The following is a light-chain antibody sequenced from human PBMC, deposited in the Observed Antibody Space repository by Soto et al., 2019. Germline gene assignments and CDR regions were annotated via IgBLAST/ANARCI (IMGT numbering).Light chain of an antibody. CDR3: LLYGDETWV. CDR1: TGAVTSDYY. V-gene: IGLV7-43*01. Sequence: VVTQEPSWTVSPGGTGTLTCASSTGAVTSDYYANWFQQKPRQVPTTLIYSTNNRHYWTPARFSGSLLGGKADLTLSGVKYYEEPDYYCLLYGDETWVFGGRTELTV. J-gene: IGLJ3*02. CDR2: STN.